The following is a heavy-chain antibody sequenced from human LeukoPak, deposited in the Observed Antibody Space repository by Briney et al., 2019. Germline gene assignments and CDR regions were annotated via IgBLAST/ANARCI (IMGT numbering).Heavy chain of an antibody. CDR2: MLYEGSTK. V-gene: IGHV3-30*03. Sequence: GGSLRLSRAPSVFTLRIFGTSWVRQAPNKGQEPLGVMLYEGSTKYYGDSVKGRFTISRDNSKNTLYPQMNSLRAEDTAVYYCARDGGYSSSWFDYWGQGTLVTVSS. CDR1: VFTLRIFG. CDR3: ARDGGYSSSWFDY. J-gene: IGHJ4*02. D-gene: IGHD6-13*01.